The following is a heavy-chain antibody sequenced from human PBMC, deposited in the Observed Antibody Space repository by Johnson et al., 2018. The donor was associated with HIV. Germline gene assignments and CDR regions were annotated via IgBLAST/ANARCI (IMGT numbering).Heavy chain of an antibody. CDR3: AKDNIVVVSRDAFDI. D-gene: IGHD2-15*01. V-gene: IGHV3-20*04. J-gene: IGHJ3*02. Sequence: MMLVESGGGVVRPGGSLRLSCAASGFSFDDYGMNWVRQVPGKGLEWVSGITWNGGSATYAASVTGRFTISRDNARNSLYLQMNSLRAEDTAVYYCAKDNIVVVSRDAFDIWGQGTMVTVSS. CDR1: GFSFDDYG. CDR2: ITWNGGSA.